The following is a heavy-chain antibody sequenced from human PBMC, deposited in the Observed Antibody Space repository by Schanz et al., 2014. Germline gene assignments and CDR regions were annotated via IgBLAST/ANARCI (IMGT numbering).Heavy chain of an antibody. D-gene: IGHD3-3*01. V-gene: IGHV3-74*01. J-gene: IGHJ4*02. CDR1: GFGFSSYS. Sequence: EVHLLESGGGLVQPGGSLRLSCAASGFGFSSYSMNWVRQDPGKGLVWVARINSVGSNTDYADSVTGRFTISRDNAKNTLYLQMNTLRAEDTAVYYCVRDSFFAFDYWGQGTLVTVSS. CDR3: VRDSFFAFDY. CDR2: INSVGSNT.